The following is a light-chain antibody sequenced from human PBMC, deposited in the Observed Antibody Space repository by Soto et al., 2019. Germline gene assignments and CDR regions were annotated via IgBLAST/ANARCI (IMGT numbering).Light chain of an antibody. J-gene: IGLJ2*01. CDR3: SSYTSSSTLVV. CDR2: DVS. Sequence: QSALTQPASVSGSPGQSITISCTGTSSDVGGYNYVSWYQQHPGKAPKLMIYDVSNRPSGVSNHFSGSKSGNTASLTISGLQAEDEADYYCSSYTSSSTLVVFGGGT. V-gene: IGLV2-14*01. CDR1: SSDVGGYNY.